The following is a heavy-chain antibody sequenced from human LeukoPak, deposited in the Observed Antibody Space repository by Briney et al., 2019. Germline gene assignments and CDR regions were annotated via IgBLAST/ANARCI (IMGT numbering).Heavy chain of an antibody. J-gene: IGHJ6*02. D-gene: IGHD2-15*01. CDR3: ARDEDSGTRIYCSGGSCQYYYYYYGMDV. CDR2: IIPIFGTA. CDR1: GGTFSSYA. V-gene: IGHV1-69*01. Sequence: GSSVTVSCKASGGTFSSYAISWVRQAPGQGLEWMGGIIPIFGTANYAQKFQGRVTITADESTSTAYMELSSLRSEDTAVYYCARDEDSGTRIYCSGGSCQYYYYYYGMDVWGQGTTVTVSS.